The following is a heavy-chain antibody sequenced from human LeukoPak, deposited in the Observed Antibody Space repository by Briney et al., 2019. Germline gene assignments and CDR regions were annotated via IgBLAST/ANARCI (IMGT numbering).Heavy chain of an antibody. D-gene: IGHD1-26*01. V-gene: IGHV4-59*12. CDR3: AREYSGSYRWFDP. J-gene: IGHJ5*02. CDR2: VYYSGTT. Sequence: SETLSLPCIVSGGSISCYYWSCIRQPPGKGLEWIGYVYYSGTTSYNPSLKSRVTILGDTSKNQFSLRMSTVTAADTALYYCAREYSGSYRWFDPWGQGTLVTVSS. CDR1: GGSISCYY.